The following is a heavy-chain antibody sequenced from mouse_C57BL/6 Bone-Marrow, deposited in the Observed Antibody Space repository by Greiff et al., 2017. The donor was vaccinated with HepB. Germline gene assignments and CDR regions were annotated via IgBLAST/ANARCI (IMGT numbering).Heavy chain of an antibody. CDR1: GFSLTSYG. D-gene: IGHD1-1*01. CDR3: ARNGSSPFAY. V-gene: IGHV2-2*01. Sequence: VQLQQSGPGLVQPSQSLSITCTVSGFSLTSYGVHWVRQSPGKGLEWLGVIWSGGSTDYNAAFISRLSISKDNSKCQVFFKMNSLQADDTAIYYCARNGSSPFAYWGQGTLVTVSA. CDR2: IWSGGST. J-gene: IGHJ3*01.